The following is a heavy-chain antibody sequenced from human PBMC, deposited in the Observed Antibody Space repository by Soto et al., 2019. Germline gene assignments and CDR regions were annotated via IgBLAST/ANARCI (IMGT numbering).Heavy chain of an antibody. CDR2: ISYDGSNK. Sequence: GGSLRVSSAAAGFPFSSYGMHWVRQAPGKGLEWVAVISYDGSNKYYADSMKGRFTISRDNSKNTLYLQMNSLRAEDTAVYYCAKDSHGFSYYYYYMDVWGKGTTVTVSS. J-gene: IGHJ6*03. CDR1: GFPFSSYG. V-gene: IGHV3-30*18. D-gene: IGHD4-17*01. CDR3: AKDSHGFSYYYYYMDV.